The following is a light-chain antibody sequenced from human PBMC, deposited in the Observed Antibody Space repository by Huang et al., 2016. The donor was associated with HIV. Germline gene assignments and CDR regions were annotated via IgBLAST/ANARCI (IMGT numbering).Light chain of an antibody. V-gene: IGKV3-11*01. CDR2: DAS. CDR1: QSVSSY. J-gene: IGKJ4*01. CDR3: QQRSNWRIT. Sequence: EIVLTQSPATLSLSPGERATLSCRASQSVSSYLAWYQQKPGQAPRLLIDDASSRATGSPARFSGSGSGTDFTLTISSLEPEDFAVYYCQQRSNWRITFGGGTKVEIK.